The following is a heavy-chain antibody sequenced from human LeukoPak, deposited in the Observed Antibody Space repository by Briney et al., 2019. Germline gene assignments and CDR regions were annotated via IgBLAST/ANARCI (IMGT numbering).Heavy chain of an antibody. D-gene: IGHD1-14*01. V-gene: IGHV3-74*01. J-gene: IGHJ5*02. CDR1: GFTFSSYW. CDR2: INSDGSST. CDR3: ARGFAGAGTGGVHP. Sequence: GGSLRLSCAASGFTFSSYWMHWVRQAPGKGLVWVSRINSDGSSTSYADSVKGRFTISRDNAKNTLYLQMNSLRADDTAVYYWARGFAGAGTGGVHPLGQGTLGNVSS.